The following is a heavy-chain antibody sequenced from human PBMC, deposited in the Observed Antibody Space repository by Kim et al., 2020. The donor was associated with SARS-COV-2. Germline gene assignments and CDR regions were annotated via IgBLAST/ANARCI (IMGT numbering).Heavy chain of an antibody. CDR2: T. D-gene: IGHD6-13*01. Sequence: TSCADSVKGRFTISRDNAKNTLYLQMNSLRAEDTAVYYCAKSIGSSIPDYWGQGTLVTVSS. V-gene: IGHV3-74*01. CDR3: AKSIGSSIPDY. J-gene: IGHJ4*02.